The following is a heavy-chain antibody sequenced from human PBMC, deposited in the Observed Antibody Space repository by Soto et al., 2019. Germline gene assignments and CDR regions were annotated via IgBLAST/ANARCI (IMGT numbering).Heavy chain of an antibody. CDR2: IKQDGSEK. CDR3: ASYYGDYYYYGMDV. Sequence: GGSLRLSCAASGFTFSSYWMSWVRQAPGKGLEWVANIKQDGSEKYYVDSVKGRFTISRDNAKNSLYLQMNSLRAEDTAVYYCASYYGDYYYYGMDVWGQGTTVTVSS. J-gene: IGHJ6*02. CDR1: GFTFSSYW. D-gene: IGHD4-17*01. V-gene: IGHV3-7*02.